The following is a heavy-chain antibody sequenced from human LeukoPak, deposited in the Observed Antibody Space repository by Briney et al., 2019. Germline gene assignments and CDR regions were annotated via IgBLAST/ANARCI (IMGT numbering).Heavy chain of an antibody. CDR1: GVTVSSHY. CDR2: IYRDGGT. Sequence: GGSLRLSCAASGVTVSSHYMTCVRQAPGKGLEWVSVIYRDGGTSYADSVKGRFTISRDTSKNTVYLQMNSLRAEDTAMYYCARAETTAGSYWGQGTLVTVSS. CDR3: ARAETTAGSY. D-gene: IGHD6-25*01. V-gene: IGHV3-53*01. J-gene: IGHJ4*02.